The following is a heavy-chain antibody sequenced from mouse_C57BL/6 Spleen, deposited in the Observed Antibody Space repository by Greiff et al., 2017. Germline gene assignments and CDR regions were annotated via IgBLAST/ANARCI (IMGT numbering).Heavy chain of an antibody. V-gene: IGHV5-4*01. J-gene: IGHJ4*01. CDR2: ISDGGSYT. Sequence: EVQVVESGGGLVKPGGSLKLSCAASGFTFSSYAMSWVRQTPEKRLEWVATISDGGSYTYYPDNVKGRSTISRDNAKNNLYLQMSHLKSEDTAMYYCARDRNGSSYEYAMDYWGQGTSVTVSS. CDR1: GFTFSSYA. D-gene: IGHD1-1*01. CDR3: ARDRNGSSYEYAMDY.